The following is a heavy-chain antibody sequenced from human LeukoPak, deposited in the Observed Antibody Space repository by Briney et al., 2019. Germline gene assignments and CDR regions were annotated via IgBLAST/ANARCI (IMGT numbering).Heavy chain of an antibody. CDR1: AYTFTSYY. J-gene: IGHJ5*02. D-gene: IGHD5-24*01. CDR3: ARDNSLRDTAWWFDP. Sequence: GASVKVSCKASAYTFTSYYIHWVRQAPGQGLEWMGIINPNGGSTSYAQKFQGRVTMTRDMATSTDYLEVSSLRSEDTAVYYCARDNSLRDTAWWFDPWGQGTLVTVSS. CDR2: INPNGGST. V-gene: IGHV1-46*01.